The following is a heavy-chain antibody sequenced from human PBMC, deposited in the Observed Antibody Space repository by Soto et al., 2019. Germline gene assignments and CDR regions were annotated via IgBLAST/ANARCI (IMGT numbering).Heavy chain of an antibody. CDR1: GFTFSSFV. CDR3: VRDGPRITIYGYGDY. CDR2: LSYDGSNK. J-gene: IGHJ4*02. D-gene: IGHD3-3*01. Sequence: QVQLVESGGGVVQPGRSLRLSCAASGFTFSSFVMHWVRQAPGKGLEWVAALSYDGSNKNYADSVKGRFTISRDNSKSTLYLLMNRLRTEDTAVYYCVRDGPRITIYGYGDYWGQGTLVTVSS. V-gene: IGHV3-30*04.